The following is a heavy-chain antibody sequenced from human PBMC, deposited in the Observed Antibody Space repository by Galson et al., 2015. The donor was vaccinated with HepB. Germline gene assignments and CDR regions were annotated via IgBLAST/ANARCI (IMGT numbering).Heavy chain of an antibody. CDR3: ARDARVFRFYYYGMDV. V-gene: IGHV1-2*06. D-gene: IGHD3-3*01. CDR2: SYPDTGGT. Sequence: PLKVSAKASGFTFPAHFLHWAREAPRQDLGCFGRSYPDTGGTAHAQQFQGRVTMTRDTSITTAYMELSRLRSDDTAVYFCARDARVFRFYYYGMDVWGQGTTVTVSS. J-gene: IGHJ6*02. CDR1: GFTFPAHF.